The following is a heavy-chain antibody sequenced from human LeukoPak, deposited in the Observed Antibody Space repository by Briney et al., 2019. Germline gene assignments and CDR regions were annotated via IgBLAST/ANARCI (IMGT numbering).Heavy chain of an antibody. D-gene: IGHD3-10*01. J-gene: IGHJ3*02. CDR2: ISYDGSNK. Sequence: PGGSLRLSCAASGFTFSSYAMHWVRQAPGKGLEWVAVISYDGSNKYYADSVKGRFTISRDNSKNTLYLQMNSLRAEDTAVYYCARVLMYYDAFDIWGQGTMVTVSS. V-gene: IGHV3-30-3*01. CDR1: GFTFSSYA. CDR3: ARVLMYYDAFDI.